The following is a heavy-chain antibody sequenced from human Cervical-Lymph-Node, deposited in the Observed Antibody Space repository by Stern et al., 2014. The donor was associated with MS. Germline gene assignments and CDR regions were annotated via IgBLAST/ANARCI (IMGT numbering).Heavy chain of an antibody. CDR3: ARRAGYCSRTNCYAYWYFDV. D-gene: IGHD2-2*01. J-gene: IGHJ2*01. CDR2: IFPGYSDA. Sequence: VQLVQSGAVVKEPGAFLKISCQTSGYSFTNYWIGWVRQVPGPGLEWMGVIFPGYSDAEYSPSYLGQVPISADKSTNTAYVQWSSLEASDTATYYCARRAGYCSRTNCYAYWYFDVWGRGTLVTVTS. V-gene: IGHV5-51*01. CDR1: GYSFTNYW.